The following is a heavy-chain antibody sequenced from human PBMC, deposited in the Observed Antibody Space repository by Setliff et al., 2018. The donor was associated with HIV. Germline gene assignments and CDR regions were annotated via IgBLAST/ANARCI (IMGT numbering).Heavy chain of an antibody. D-gene: IGHD4-17*01. CDR2: IYSTGST. Sequence: SETLSLTCTVSGPSINIHYWSWIWQSPGKAFEWIGYIYSTGSTNYNPSLQSRVTISMVAPRNQFSLKVTSVTAADTAVYYCAKGAGFYGDYTFDHWGQG. CDR3: AKGAGFYGDYTFDH. CDR1: GPSINIHY. V-gene: IGHV4-59*11. J-gene: IGHJ4*02.